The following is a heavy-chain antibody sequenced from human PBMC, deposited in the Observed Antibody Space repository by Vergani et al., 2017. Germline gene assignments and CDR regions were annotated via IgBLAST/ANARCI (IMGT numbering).Heavy chain of an antibody. J-gene: IGHJ6*02. CDR2: IYHSGST. V-gene: IGHV4-4*03. Sequence: QVQLQESGPGLVKPPGTLSLTCAVSGGSISSSNWWSWVRQPPGKGLEWIGEIYHSGSTNYNPSLKSRVTISVDKSKNQFSLKLNSVTAADTAVYYCARVLLTGYYSPRAYGMDVWGQGTTVTVSS. CDR1: GGSISSSNW. D-gene: IGHD3-9*01. CDR3: ARVLLTGYYSPRAYGMDV.